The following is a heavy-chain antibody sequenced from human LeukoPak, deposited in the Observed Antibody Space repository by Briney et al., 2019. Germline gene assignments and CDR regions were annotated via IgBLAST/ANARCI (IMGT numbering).Heavy chain of an antibody. J-gene: IGHJ2*01. D-gene: IGHD3-3*01. Sequence: GVSLRLSCAASGFTVSNNYMRWVRQAPGKKLEWVSDNADSVKGRFTISRDNSKNTLYLQMNSLRAEDTAVYHCARYDFILISYFDLWGRGALVTVSS. CDR1: GFTVSNNY. CDR3: ARYDFILISYFDL. V-gene: IGHV3-53*01.